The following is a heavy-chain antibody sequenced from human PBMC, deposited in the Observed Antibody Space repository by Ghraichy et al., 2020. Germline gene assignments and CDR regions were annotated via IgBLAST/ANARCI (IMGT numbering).Heavy chain of an antibody. CDR2: IYYSGDT. Sequence: SETLSLTCTVYGGSISSSDYYWSWIRQHPGKGLEWIGYIYYSGDTYYNPSLKSRATISVDTSKNQFTLKLTSVTAADTAVYYCARSAPNNWFDPWGQGTLVSVSS. CDR3: ARSAPNNWFDP. J-gene: IGHJ5*02. CDR1: GGSISSSDYY. V-gene: IGHV4-31*03.